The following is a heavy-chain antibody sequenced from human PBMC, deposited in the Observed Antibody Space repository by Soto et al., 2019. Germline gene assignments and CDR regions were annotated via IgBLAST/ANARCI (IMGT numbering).Heavy chain of an antibody. CDR3: ARGLQYYYDSSGYNWFDP. V-gene: IGHV4-34*01. Sequence: SETLSLTCAVYGGSFSGYYWSWIRQPPGKGLEWIGEINHSGSTNYNPSLKSRVTISVDTSKNQFSLKLSSVTAADTAVYYCARGLQYYYDSSGYNWFDPWGQGTLVTVSS. D-gene: IGHD3-22*01. J-gene: IGHJ5*02. CDR2: INHSGST. CDR1: GGSFSGYY.